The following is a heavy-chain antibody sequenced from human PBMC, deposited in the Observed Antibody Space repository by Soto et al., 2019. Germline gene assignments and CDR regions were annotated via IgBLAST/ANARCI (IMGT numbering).Heavy chain of an antibody. CDR1: GFTFSSYA. CDR2: ISGSGGST. CDR3: AKVGTGGTYYFDY. D-gene: IGHD3-16*01. V-gene: IGHV3-23*01. J-gene: IGHJ4*02. Sequence: EVQLLESGGGLVQPGGSLRLSCAASGFTFSSYAMAWVRQAPGKGLGWVSVISGSGGSTYYVDSVKGRFTISRDNSKNTLYLQMNSLRAEDTAVYYCAKVGTGGTYYFDYWGQGTLVTVSS.